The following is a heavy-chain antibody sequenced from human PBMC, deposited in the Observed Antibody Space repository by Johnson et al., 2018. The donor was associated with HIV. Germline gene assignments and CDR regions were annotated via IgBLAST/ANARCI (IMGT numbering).Heavy chain of an antibody. D-gene: IGHD3-22*01. J-gene: IGHJ3*01. Sequence: VQLVESGGGLVQPGGSLRLSCAASGFSFSTYAMHWVRQAPGKGLEYVAAISKNGDSTFYADSVKGRFTIFRDKAKNTLSLQMGSLRVEDMGIYYCAMPYYFDSGVYQWGQGTLVTVSS. CDR2: ISKNGDST. V-gene: IGHV3-64*07. CDR1: GFSFSTYA. CDR3: AMPYYFDSGVYQ.